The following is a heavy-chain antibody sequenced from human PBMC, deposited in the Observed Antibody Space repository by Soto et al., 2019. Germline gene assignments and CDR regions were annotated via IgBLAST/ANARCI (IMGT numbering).Heavy chain of an antibody. CDR3: ATPEVVPAAIYYGMDV. J-gene: IGHJ6*02. CDR1: GGTFSSYA. V-gene: IGHV1-69*13. CDR2: IIPIFGTS. Sequence: GASVKVSCKASGGTFSSYAISWVRQAPGQGLEWMGGIIPIFGTSNYAQKFQGRVTITADESTSTAYMELSSLRSEDTAVYYCATPEVVPAAIYYGMDVWGQGTTVTVSS. D-gene: IGHD2-2*02.